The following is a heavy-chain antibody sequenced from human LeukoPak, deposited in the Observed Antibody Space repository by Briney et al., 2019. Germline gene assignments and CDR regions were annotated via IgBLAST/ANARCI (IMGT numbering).Heavy chain of an antibody. CDR2: MNPNTGNT. J-gene: IGHJ4*02. CDR3: ARGPPTYSSGWYVNY. Sequence: ASVKVSCKASGYTFTTCEINWVRQAPGQGPEWMGWMNPNTGNTGYAQKFQGRVTMTRNTSISTAYMELSSLRSEDTAVYYCARGPPTYSSGWYVNYWGQGTLVTVSS. D-gene: IGHD6-19*01. CDR1: GYTFTTCE. V-gene: IGHV1-8*01.